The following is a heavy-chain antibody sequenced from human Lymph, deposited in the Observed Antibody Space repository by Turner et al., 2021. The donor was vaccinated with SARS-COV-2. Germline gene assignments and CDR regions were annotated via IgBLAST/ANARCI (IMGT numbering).Heavy chain of an antibody. CDR3: ARQTVNNWVDP. D-gene: IGHD2-21*02. J-gene: IGHJ5*02. CDR2: IFYREST. CDR1: GGSMNNNY. V-gene: IGHV4-59*01. Sequence: QVRLQESVPRLVKPWETLSLTCTVSGGSMNNNYWSWLRQPPGKRLEWIGFIFYRESTKYNPSLKSRVTISVDTSENQFSLKMTSVTAADTAIYYCARQTVNNWVDPWGQGTLVTVSS.